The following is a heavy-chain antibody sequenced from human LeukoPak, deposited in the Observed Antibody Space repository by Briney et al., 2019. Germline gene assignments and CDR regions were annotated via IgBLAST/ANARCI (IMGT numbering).Heavy chain of an antibody. CDR1: GGSISSSSYY. Sequence: PPETLSLTCTVSGGSISSSSYYWGWIRQPPGKGLEWIGSIYYSGSTYYNPSLKSRVTISVDTSKNQFSLKLSSVTAADTAVYYCARDLVAAGGFDPWGQGTLVTVSS. CDR3: ARDLVAAGGFDP. CDR2: IYYSGST. J-gene: IGHJ5*02. V-gene: IGHV4-39*07. D-gene: IGHD6-13*01.